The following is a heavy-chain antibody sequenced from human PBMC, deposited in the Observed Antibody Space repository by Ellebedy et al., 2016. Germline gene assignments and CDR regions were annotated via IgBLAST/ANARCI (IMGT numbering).Heavy chain of an antibody. Sequence: SETLSLXCTVSGGSITPYYWSWIRQPPGKGLEWIGHVYYDGNVKYNPALESRVTISLGTSKNQFSLKLTSVTAADTAVFYCARNYASGFSSYGMDVWGQGTTVTVSS. CDR2: VYYDGNV. J-gene: IGHJ6*02. CDR3: ARNYASGFSSYGMDV. V-gene: IGHV4-59*12. D-gene: IGHD3-10*01. CDR1: GGSITPYY.